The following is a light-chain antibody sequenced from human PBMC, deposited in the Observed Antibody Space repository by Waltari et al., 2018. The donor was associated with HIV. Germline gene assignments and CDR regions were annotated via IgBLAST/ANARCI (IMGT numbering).Light chain of an antibody. CDR1: QDISNY. CDR2: DAS. CDR3: QQYYSTPLT. V-gene: IGKV1-33*01. Sequence: DIQMTQSPSSLSASVGDRVTITCQASQDISNYLNWYQQKPGKAPKVLIYDASTLETGVPSRFSGSGSGTDFTLTISSLQAEDVAVYYCQQYYSTPLTFGGGTKVEIK. J-gene: IGKJ4*01.